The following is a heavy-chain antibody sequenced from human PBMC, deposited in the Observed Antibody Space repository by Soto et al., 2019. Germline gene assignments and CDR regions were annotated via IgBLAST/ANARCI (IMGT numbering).Heavy chain of an antibody. Sequence: KPSETLSLTCTVSGGSISSGDYYWSWIRQPPGKGLEWIGYIYYSGSTYYNPSLKSRVTISVDTSKNQFSLKLSSVTAADTAVYYCARGRWGNAQGYWGQGTLVTVSS. CDR2: IYYSGST. V-gene: IGHV4-30-4*01. CDR1: GGSISSGDYY. J-gene: IGHJ4*02. D-gene: IGHD3-16*01. CDR3: ARGRWGNAQGY.